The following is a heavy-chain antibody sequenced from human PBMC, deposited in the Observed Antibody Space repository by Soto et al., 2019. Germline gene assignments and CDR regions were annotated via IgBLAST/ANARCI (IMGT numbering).Heavy chain of an antibody. CDR2: IYYSGCT. J-gene: IGHJ5*02. D-gene: IGHD6-19*01. CDR3: ASALWNAVAGTGGWFDP. Sequence: PSETLSLTCTVSGGSISSGDYYWSWIRQPPGKGLEWIGYIYYSGCTYYNPSLKSRVTISVDTSKNQFSLKLSSVTAADTAVYYCASALWNAVAGTGGWFDPWGQGTLVTVSS. V-gene: IGHV4-30-4*01. CDR1: GGSISSGDYY.